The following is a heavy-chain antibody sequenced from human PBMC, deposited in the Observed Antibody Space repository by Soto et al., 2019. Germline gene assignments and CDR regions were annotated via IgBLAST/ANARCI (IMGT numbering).Heavy chain of an antibody. CDR2: LSGDNNTDT. CDR3: TKDSGYDSTD. J-gene: IGHJ4*02. D-gene: IGHD3-9*01. V-gene: IGHV3-23*01. Sequence: EVQLLESGGGFIQPGGSLRLSCVASGFTFGTSGMSWVRQAPGKGLEWISGLSGDNNTDTKYADSVKGRFTIPRDNSKSTLYLQMHSLRVEDTALYYCTKDSGYDSTDWGLGTLVTVSS. CDR1: GFTFGTSG.